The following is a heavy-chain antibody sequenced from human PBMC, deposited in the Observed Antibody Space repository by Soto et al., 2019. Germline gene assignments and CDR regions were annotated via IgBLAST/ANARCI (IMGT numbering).Heavy chain of an antibody. CDR2: IYYSGST. D-gene: IGHD2-21*01. CDR1: GGSISSYY. V-gene: IGHV4-59*08. CDR3: ARRPRAYCGGDCYSPFDY. Sequence: SETLSLTCTVFGGSISSYYWSWIRQPPGKGLEWIGYIYYSGSTNYNPSLKSRVTISVDTSKNQFSLKLSSVTAADTAVYYCARRPRAYCGGDCYSPFDYWGQGTLVTVSS. J-gene: IGHJ4*02.